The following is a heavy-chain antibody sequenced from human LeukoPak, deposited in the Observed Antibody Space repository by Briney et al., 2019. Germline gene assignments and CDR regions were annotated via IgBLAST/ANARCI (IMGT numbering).Heavy chain of an antibody. Sequence: PGGSLRLSCAASGFTFSNYYMNWVRQAPGKGLEWVSYISGSSSTIYYADSVKGRFTISRDNAKNTLYLQMNSLRAEDTAVYYCARPLGAYGGNHDFDYWGQGTLVTVSS. J-gene: IGHJ4*02. CDR1: GFTFSNYY. D-gene: IGHD4-23*01. V-gene: IGHV3-48*04. CDR3: ARPLGAYGGNHDFDY. CDR2: ISGSSSTI.